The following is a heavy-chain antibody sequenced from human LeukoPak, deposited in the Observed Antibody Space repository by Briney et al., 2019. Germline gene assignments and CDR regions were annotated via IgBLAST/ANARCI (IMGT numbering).Heavy chain of an antibody. D-gene: IGHD3-22*01. Sequence: GGSLRLSCAASGFTFSSYGMHWVRQAPGKGLEWVAVISYDGSNKYYADSVKGRFTISRDNSKNTLYLQMNSLRAEDTAVYYCAKVAYYYDSSGYFDYWGQGTLVTVSS. CDR2: ISYDGSNK. V-gene: IGHV3-30*18. CDR1: GFTFSSYG. J-gene: IGHJ4*02. CDR3: AKVAYYYDSSGYFDY.